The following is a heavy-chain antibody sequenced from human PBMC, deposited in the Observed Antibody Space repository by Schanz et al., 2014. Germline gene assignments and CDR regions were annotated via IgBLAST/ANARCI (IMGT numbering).Heavy chain of an antibody. D-gene: IGHD4-17*01. CDR2: INSVGSNT. J-gene: IGHJ3*02. CDR3: ARKMKLGVYGGKGHDSLDI. V-gene: IGHV3-74*01. Sequence: EVQLVQSGGGLVQPGGSLRLSCAASGFTFSSHWMHWVRQDPGKGLVWVARINSVGSNTDYADSVTGRFTISRDNAKITLYLQMNTLRAEDTAVYYCARKMKLGVYGGKGHDSLDIWGQGTMVAVSS. CDR1: GFTFSSHW.